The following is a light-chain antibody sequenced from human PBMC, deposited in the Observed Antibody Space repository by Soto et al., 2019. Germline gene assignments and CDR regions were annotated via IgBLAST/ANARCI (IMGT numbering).Light chain of an antibody. CDR3: CSYAGSSILV. V-gene: IGLV2-23*02. CDR2: EVN. J-gene: IGLJ2*01. CDR1: SSDVGTYNL. Sequence: QSALTQPASVSGSPGQSITIACTGTSSDVGTYNLVSWYQQHPGKAPKLIIYEVNKRPSGVSNRFSGSKSGNTASLTISWLQAEDEADYYCCSYAGSSILVFGGGTKLTVL.